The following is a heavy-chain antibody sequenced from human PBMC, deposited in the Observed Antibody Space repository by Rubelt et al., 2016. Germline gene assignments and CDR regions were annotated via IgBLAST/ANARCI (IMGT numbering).Heavy chain of an antibody. CDR2: ISAYNGNT. CDR3: VGGEPADY. V-gene: IGHV1-18*01. Sequence: QVQLVQSGAEVKKPGASVKVSCKASGYTFTSHGISWVRQAPGQGLEWMGWISAYNGNTNYAQKVQRRVTMTTDTSTSSAYRGLRSLRSDVTAVYYCVGGEPADYWGQGTLVTVSS. J-gene: IGHJ4*02. CDR1: GYTFTSHG. D-gene: IGHD3-10*01.